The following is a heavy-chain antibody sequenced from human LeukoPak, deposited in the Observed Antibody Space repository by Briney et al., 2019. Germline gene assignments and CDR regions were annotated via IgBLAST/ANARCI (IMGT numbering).Heavy chain of an antibody. J-gene: IGHJ4*02. V-gene: IGHV4-39*01. D-gene: IGHD4-11*01. Sequence: PSETLSLSCTVSGGSISSSSYYWRWIRQPPGKGLERIGSIYYSGSTYYNPSLKSRVTISVDTSKNQFFLKLSSVITADAAVYYCARTHRSSNYAGGVDYWGQGTLVTVSS. CDR1: GGSISSSSYY. CDR3: ARTHRSSNYAGGVDY. CDR2: IYYSGST.